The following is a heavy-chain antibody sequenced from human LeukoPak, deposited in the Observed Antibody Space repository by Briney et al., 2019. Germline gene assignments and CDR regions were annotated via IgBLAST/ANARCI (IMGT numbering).Heavy chain of an antibody. CDR3: AKDILNWEFDY. Sequence: SGGSLRLSRAASGFTLSNNAMSWVRQAPGKGLEWVSALGSDGGTYCADSVKGRFTISRDNSKNTLYLEMNRLRSEDTAAYYCAKDILNWEFDYWGQGTLVTVSS. V-gene: IGHV3-23*01. CDR2: LGSDGGT. J-gene: IGHJ4*02. D-gene: IGHD7-27*01. CDR1: GFTLSNNA.